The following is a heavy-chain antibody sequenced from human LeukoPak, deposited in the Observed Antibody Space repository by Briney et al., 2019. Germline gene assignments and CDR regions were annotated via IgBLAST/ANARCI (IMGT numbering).Heavy chain of an antibody. CDR2: IYHSGST. D-gene: IGHD4-17*01. CDR3: ARAGDDYGDYTDYYYYMDV. V-gene: IGHV4-38-2*02. CDR1: GYSISSGYY. Sequence: SETLSLTCTVSGYSISSGYYWGWIRQPPGKGLEWIGSIYHSGSTYYNPSLKSRVTISVDTSKNQFSLKLSSVTAADTAVYYCARAGDDYGDYTDYYYYMDVWGKGTTVTVSS. J-gene: IGHJ6*03.